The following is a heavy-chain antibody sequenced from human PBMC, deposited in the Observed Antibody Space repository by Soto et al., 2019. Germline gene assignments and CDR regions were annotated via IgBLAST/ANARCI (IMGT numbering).Heavy chain of an antibody. J-gene: IGHJ5*02. CDR3: ARGVRKLLWFGELENCNWFDP. V-gene: IGHV4-34*01. D-gene: IGHD3-10*01. CDR1: GGSFSGYY. Sequence: SETLSLTCAVYGGSFSGYYWSWIRQPPGKGLEWIGEINHSGSTNYNPSLKSRVTISVDTSKNQFSLKLSSVTAADTAVYYCARGVRKLLWFGELENCNWFDPWGQGTLVTVSS. CDR2: INHSGST.